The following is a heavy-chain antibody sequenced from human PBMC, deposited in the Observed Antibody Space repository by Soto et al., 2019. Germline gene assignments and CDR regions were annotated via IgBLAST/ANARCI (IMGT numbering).Heavy chain of an antibody. CDR3: ARDSGRGTYYYYGMDV. D-gene: IGHD1-26*01. CDR1: GFTFSSYS. Sequence: GGSLRLSCAASGFTFSSYSMNWVRQAPGKGLEWVSSISSSSSYIYYADSVKGRFTISRDNAKNSLYLQMNSLRAEDTAVYYCARDSGRGTYYYYGMDVWGQGTTVTVSS. J-gene: IGHJ6*02. CDR2: ISSSSSYI. V-gene: IGHV3-21*01.